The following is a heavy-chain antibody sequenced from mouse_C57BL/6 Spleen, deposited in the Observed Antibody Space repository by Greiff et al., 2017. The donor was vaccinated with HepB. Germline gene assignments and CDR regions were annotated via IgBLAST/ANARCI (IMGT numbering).Heavy chain of an antibody. V-gene: IGHV1-39*01. D-gene: IGHD1-1*01. Sequence: LVESGPELVKPGASVKISCKASGYSFTDYNMNWVKQSNGKSLEWIGVINPNYGTASYNQKLKGKATLTVDQSSSTAYMQLNSLTSEDSAVYYCARSPITTVEGYYAMDYWGQGTSVTVSS. CDR1: GYSFTDYN. CDR2: INPNYGTA. CDR3: ARSPITTVEGYYAMDY. J-gene: IGHJ4*01.